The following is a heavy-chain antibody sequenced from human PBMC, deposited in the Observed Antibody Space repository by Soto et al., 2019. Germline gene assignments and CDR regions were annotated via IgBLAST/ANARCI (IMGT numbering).Heavy chain of an antibody. CDR2: IYSGGTT. J-gene: IGHJ6*02. V-gene: IGHV3-66*01. Sequence: EVQLVESGGGLVQPGGSLRLSCAASGFTVSRNYMSWVRQAPGQGLEWVSVIYSGGTTYYADSVKGRFTISRDNSKNTLYLQMISLRAEDTAVYYCAGLSSISWKGNYYYVMDGWGQGTTVTVSS. CDR3: AGLSSISWKGNYYYVMDG. D-gene: IGHD6-13*01. CDR1: GFTVSRNY.